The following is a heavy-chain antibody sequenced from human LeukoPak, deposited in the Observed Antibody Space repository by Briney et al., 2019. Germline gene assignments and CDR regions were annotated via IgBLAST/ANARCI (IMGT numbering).Heavy chain of an antibody. J-gene: IGHJ1*01. Sequence: SETLSLTCTVSGGSISSYYWNWIRQPPGKGLEWIGYIYYSGSTNYNPSLKSRVTISVDTSKNQFSLKLSSVTAADTAVYYCARGGWYPVSFQHWGQGALVTVSS. D-gene: IGHD6-19*01. CDR2: IYYSGST. CDR3: ARGGWYPVSFQH. V-gene: IGHV4-59*01. CDR1: GGSISSYY.